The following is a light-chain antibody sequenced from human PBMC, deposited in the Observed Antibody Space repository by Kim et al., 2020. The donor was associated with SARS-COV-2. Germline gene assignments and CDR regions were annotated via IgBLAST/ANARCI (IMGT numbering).Light chain of an antibody. CDR2: QDN. Sequence: QGKAASLNCAGGKVETKDTFWYQQRPGQSPLLGIYQDNKRPSGIPERFSGANSGDTATLTISGTQAMDEADYYCQAWDSSTALYVFGTGTKVTVL. CDR3: QAWDSSTALYV. J-gene: IGLJ1*01. CDR1: KVETKD. V-gene: IGLV3-1*01.